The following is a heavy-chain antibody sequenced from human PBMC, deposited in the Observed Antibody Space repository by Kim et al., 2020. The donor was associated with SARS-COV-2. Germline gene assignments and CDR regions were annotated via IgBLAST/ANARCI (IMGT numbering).Heavy chain of an antibody. D-gene: IGHD5-18*01. J-gene: IGHJ4*02. Sequence: TNYNPSLKSRVTISVDTSKNQFSLKLSSVTAADTAVYYCARSGYSYTIDYWGQGTLVTVSS. CDR3: ARSGYSYTIDY. V-gene: IGHV4-59*01. CDR2: T.